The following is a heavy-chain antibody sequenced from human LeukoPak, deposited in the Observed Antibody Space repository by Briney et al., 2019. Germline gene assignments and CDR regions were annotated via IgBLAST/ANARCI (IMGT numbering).Heavy chain of an antibody. J-gene: IGHJ5*02. CDR2: IYYSGST. CDR1: GGSISSYY. Sequence: SETLSLTCTVSGGSISSYYWSWIRQPPGKGLKWIGYIYYSGSTNYNPSLKSRVTISVDTSKNQFSLKLSSVTAADTAVYYCARKHSSGWDNWFDPWGQGTLVTVSS. D-gene: IGHD6-19*01. V-gene: IGHV4-59*08. CDR3: ARKHSSGWDNWFDP.